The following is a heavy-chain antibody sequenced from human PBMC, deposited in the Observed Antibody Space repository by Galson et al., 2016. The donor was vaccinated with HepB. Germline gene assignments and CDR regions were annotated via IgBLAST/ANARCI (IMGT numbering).Heavy chain of an antibody. J-gene: IGHJ4*02. D-gene: IGHD6-13*01. CDR3: ARSRRQGVPGTPYYFDY. CDR2: ISSSGSNT. CDR1: GFTFSSHA. Sequence: SLRLSCAASGFTFSSHAMSWARQAPGKGLEWVSAISSSGSNTYDADSVKGRFTISRDTSKNTLFLQMNSLRAEDTAVYYCARSRRQGVPGTPYYFDYWGQGTLVTVSS. V-gene: IGHV3-23*01.